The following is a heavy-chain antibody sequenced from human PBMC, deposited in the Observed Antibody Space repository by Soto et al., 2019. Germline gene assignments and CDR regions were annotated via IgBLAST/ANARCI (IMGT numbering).Heavy chain of an antibody. CDR2: INHSGST. CDR3: ARDSSGFDY. D-gene: IGHD3-22*01. V-gene: IGHV4-34*01. J-gene: IGHJ4*02. CDR1: GGSFSGYY. Sequence: SETLSLTCAVYGGSFSGYYWNWIRQPPGKGLEWIGEINHSGSTNYNPSLKSRVTISVDTSKNQFSLKLSSVTAADTAVYYCARDSSGFDYWGQGTLVTVSS.